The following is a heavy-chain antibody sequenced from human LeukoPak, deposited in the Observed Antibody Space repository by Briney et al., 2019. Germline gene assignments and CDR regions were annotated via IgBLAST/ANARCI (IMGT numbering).Heavy chain of an antibody. V-gene: IGHV4-34*01. CDR2: INHSGST. D-gene: IGHD3-22*01. J-gene: IGHJ4*02. Sequence: SETLSLTCAVYGGSFSGYYWSWIRQPPGKGLEWIGEINHSGSTNYNPSLKSRVTISVDTSKNQFSLKLSSVTAADTAVYYCARQGEGYTYYYDSSGYYYDYWGQGTLVTVSS. CDR3: ARQGEGYTYYYDSSGYYYDY. CDR1: GGSFSGYY.